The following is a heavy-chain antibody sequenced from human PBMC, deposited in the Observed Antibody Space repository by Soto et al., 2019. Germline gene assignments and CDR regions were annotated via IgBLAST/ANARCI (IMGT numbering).Heavy chain of an antibody. CDR1: GDSISSSNW. V-gene: IGHV4-4*02. CDR3: ASYSASGLYYYFGMAV. D-gene: IGHD6-13*01. J-gene: IGHJ6*02. Sequence: SETLSLTCAVSGDSISSSNWWTWFRQPPGKGLAWVGDICPTGITNYNPSLTSRVTILVDKSKNQFSRQLTSVTAADTAVYYCASYSASGLYYYFGMAVWGQGATVTVSS. CDR2: ICPTGIT.